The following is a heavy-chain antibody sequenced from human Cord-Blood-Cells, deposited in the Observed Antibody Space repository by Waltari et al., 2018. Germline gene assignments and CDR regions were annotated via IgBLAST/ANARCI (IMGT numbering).Heavy chain of an antibody. J-gene: IGHJ4*02. V-gene: IGHV4-34*01. Sequence: QVQLQQWGAGLLKPSETRSLTCAVYGGSFSGYYWSWIRQPPGKGLEWIGEINHSGSTNYNPSLKSRVTISVDTSKNQFSLKLSSVTAADTAVYYCARGRRIAVAGNFDYWGQGTLVTVSS. D-gene: IGHD6-19*01. CDR2: INHSGST. CDR1: GGSFSGYY. CDR3: ARGRRIAVAGNFDY.